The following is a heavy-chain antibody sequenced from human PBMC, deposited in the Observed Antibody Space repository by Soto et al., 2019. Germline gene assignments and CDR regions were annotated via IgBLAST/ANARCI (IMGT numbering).Heavy chain of an antibody. J-gene: IGHJ5*01. V-gene: IGHV3-23*01. CDR1: GFTFGDYA. CDR3: ARGAWCDS. CDR2: ISKSVGTT. Sequence: EVQLLESGGGLLQPGGSLRLSCAASGFTFGDYAMSWVRQAPGKGLEWVSTISKSVGTTYYADSVKGSFTISRDNSKNTLYLQMNSLRADDTAVYYCARGAWCDSWGKGTLVTVSS.